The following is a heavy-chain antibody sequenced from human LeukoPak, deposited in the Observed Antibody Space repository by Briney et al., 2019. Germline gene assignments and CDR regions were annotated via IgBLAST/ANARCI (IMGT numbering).Heavy chain of an antibody. D-gene: IGHD1-26*01. CDR1: GYTFTSYD. CDR3: ARGFGSYYEDLLDY. J-gene: IGHJ4*02. Sequence: ASVKVSCKASGYTFTSYDINWVRQATGQGLEWMGWMNPNSGNTGYAQKFQGRVTMTRNTSISTAYMELSSLRSKDTAVYYCARGFGSYYEDLLDYWGQGTLVTVSS. CDR2: MNPNSGNT. V-gene: IGHV1-8*01.